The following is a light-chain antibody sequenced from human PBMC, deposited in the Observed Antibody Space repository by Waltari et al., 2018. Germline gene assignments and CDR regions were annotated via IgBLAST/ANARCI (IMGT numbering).Light chain of an antibody. CDR3: MQGTHPPQT. CDR2: KIS. CDR1: QRLIHNNGNTY. V-gene: IGKV2-30*02. Sequence: VVMTQSPLSLPVPLGQPASLSCRSSQRLIHNNGNTYLNWFQQRPGQSPRRLIYKISNRDSGVPDRFSGSGSGTDFTLRISRVEAEDVGVYYCMQGTHPPQTFGGGTKVEIK. J-gene: IGKJ4*01.